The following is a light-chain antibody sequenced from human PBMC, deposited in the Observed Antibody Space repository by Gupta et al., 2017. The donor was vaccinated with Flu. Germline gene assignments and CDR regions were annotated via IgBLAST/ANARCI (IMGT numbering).Light chain of an antibody. CDR1: QSLVHRNGNIY. Sequence: DVVLTQSPLALPVTLGQPASISCRSSQSLVHRNGNIYLTWFQQRPGQSPRRLIYRVSNRDSGVPDRFSGSGSGTDFTLKISRVKAEDVGVYYCMQGTYWPTFGQGTKVEIK. V-gene: IGKV2-30*02. CDR2: RVS. CDR3: MQGTYWPT. J-gene: IGKJ1*01.